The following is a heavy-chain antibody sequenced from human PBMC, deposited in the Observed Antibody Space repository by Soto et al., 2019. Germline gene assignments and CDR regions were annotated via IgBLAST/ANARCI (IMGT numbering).Heavy chain of an antibody. Sequence: GESLKISCKGSGYSFTSYWISWVRQMPGKGLGWMGRIDPSDSYTNHSPAFQGHVTISVDKSIGTDYLQWSGLKASDTAMYYCARLRIDQGRQTHYDFWSGYDSYYFDYWGQGTLVTVSS. J-gene: IGHJ4*02. V-gene: IGHV5-10-1*01. CDR3: ARLRIDQGRQTHYDFWSGYDSYYFDY. CDR1: GYSFTSYW. CDR2: IDPSDSYT. D-gene: IGHD3-3*01.